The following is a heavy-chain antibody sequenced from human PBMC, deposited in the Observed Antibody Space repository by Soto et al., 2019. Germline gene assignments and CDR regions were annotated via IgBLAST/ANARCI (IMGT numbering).Heavy chain of an antibody. Sequence: QGQLVQSGGEVKKPGASVKVSCKASGYTFTRYGISWVRQAPGQGLEWMGWISCYNGDTKYAQKFQGRVTTPEDTSTTTAYTALRSLTSVDRAVYYCAKNGQHPYYYYGMDVWGQGTTVTVSS. D-gene: IGHD2-8*01. CDR1: GYTFTRYG. CDR3: AKNGQHPYYYYGMDV. J-gene: IGHJ6*02. CDR2: ISCYNGDT. V-gene: IGHV1-18*01.